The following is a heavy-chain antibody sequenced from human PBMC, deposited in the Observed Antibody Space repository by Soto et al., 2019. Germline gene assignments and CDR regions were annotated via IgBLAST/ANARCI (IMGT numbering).Heavy chain of an antibody. D-gene: IGHD2-21*01. CDR2: INESGST. CDR1: GQSFSGHS. CDR3: ARGSGIVALPGELQDVKYDY. V-gene: IGHV4-34*01. Sequence: QVQLQQWGAGLVKPSETLSLSSAVYGQSFSGHSWAWIRQPPGKELECIGEINESGSTYYNPSLKSRVTISTDTSKNQFSLKLSSVSAADTAAYFCARGSGIVALPGELQDVKYDYWGQGTLVNVSS. J-gene: IGHJ4*02.